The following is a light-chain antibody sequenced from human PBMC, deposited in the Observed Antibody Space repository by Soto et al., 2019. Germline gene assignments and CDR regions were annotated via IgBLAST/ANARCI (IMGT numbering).Light chain of an antibody. CDR1: QSVTGSY. CDR3: QQYGSSPRT. Sequence: EIVLTQSPGTLSLSPGEGATLSCRASQSVTGSYLAWYQQKPGQAPRLLIYGASSRATGIPDRFSGSESGTDFTLTISILEPEDFAVYYCQQYGSSPRTFGQGTKVEI. J-gene: IGKJ1*01. V-gene: IGKV3-20*01. CDR2: GAS.